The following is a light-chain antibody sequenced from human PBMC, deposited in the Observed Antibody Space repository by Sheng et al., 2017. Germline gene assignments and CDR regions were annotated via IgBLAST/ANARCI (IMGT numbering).Light chain of an antibody. CDR2: DVN. J-gene: IGLJ3*02. CDR3: CSYAGDFHA. Sequence: QSALTQPRSVSGSPGQSVTISCTGTSSDIGAYNFVSWYQQHPGKAPRLMIYDVNRRPSGVPDRFSGSKSGDTASLTISGLQGDDEAHYYCCSYAGDFHAFGGGTTVTVL. CDR1: SSDIGAYNF. V-gene: IGLV2-11*01.